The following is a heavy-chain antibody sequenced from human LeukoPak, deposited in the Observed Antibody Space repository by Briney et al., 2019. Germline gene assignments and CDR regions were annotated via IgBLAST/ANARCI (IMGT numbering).Heavy chain of an antibody. Sequence: SETLSLTCAVYGGSFSGYYWSWIRQPPGKGLEWIGEINHSGSTNYNPSLKSRVTISVDTSMNQFSLKLSSVTAADTAVYYCARPYDSSGYYNYWGQGTLVTVSS. D-gene: IGHD3-22*01. J-gene: IGHJ4*02. CDR1: GGSFSGYY. V-gene: IGHV4-34*01. CDR2: INHSGST. CDR3: ARPYDSSGYYNY.